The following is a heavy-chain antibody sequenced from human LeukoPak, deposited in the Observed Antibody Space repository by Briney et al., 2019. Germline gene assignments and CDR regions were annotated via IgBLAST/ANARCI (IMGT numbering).Heavy chain of an antibody. CDR3: ASVGRGRARDFDY. CDR1: GYTLTELS. CDR2: FDPEDGET. J-gene: IGHJ4*02. Sequence: GASVKVSCKVSGYTLTELSMHWVRQAPGKGLEWMGGFDPEDGETIYAQKFQGRVTMTEDTSTDTAYMELSRLRSDDTAVYYCASVGRGRARDFDYWGQGTLVTVSS. D-gene: IGHD6-13*01. V-gene: IGHV1-24*01.